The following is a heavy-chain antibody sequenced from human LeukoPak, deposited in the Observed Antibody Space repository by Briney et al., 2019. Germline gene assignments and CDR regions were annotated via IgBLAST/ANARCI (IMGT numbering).Heavy chain of an antibody. CDR1: GFTFSSYA. CDR3: AKAPAVPAAIPPQFDY. CDR2: ISYDGSNK. V-gene: IGHV3-30-3*01. Sequence: GGSLRLSCAASGFTFSSYAMHWVRQAPGKGLEWVAVISYDGSNKYYADSVRGRFTISRDNSKNTLYLQMNSLRAEDTAVYYCAKAPAVPAAIPPQFDYWGQGTLVTVSS. D-gene: IGHD2-2*02. J-gene: IGHJ4*02.